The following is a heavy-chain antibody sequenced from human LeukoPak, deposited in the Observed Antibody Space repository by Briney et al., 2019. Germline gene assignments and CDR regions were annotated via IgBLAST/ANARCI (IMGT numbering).Heavy chain of an antibody. V-gene: IGHV1-24*01. CDR1: GYTLTELS. CDR3: ATPPRSGSYYYYGMDV. J-gene: IGHJ6*02. Sequence: RASVKVSCKVSGYTLTELSKHWVRQAPGKGLEWMGGFDPEDGETIYAQKFQGRVTMTEDTSTDTAYMELSSLRSEDTAVYYCATPPRSGSYYYYGMDVWGQGTTVTVSS. D-gene: IGHD1-26*01. CDR2: FDPEDGET.